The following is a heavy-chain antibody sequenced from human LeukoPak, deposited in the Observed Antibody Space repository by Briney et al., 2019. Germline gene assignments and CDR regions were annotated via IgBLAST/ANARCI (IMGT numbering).Heavy chain of an antibody. Sequence: GGSLRLSCAASGFTFSSYSMNRVRQAPGKGLEWVSSISSSSSYIYYADSVKGRFTISRDNAKNSLYLQMNSLRAEDTAVYYCASDGGDTYYDILTGYWGGYYYYYYGMDVWGKGTTVTVSS. CDR1: GFTFSSYS. CDR2: ISSSSSYI. J-gene: IGHJ6*04. CDR3: ASDGGDTYYDILTGYWGGYYYYYYGMDV. D-gene: IGHD3-9*01. V-gene: IGHV3-21*01.